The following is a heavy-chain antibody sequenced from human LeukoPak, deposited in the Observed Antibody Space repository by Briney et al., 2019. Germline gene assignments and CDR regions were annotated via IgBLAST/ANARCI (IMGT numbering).Heavy chain of an antibody. CDR3: ARGQQLTYYYYYYMDV. D-gene: IGHD6-13*01. Sequence: PSETLSLTCTVSGGSISSYYWSWIRQPPGKGLEWIGYIYYSGSTNYNPSFKSRVTISVDTSKNQFSLKLSSVTVADTAVYYCARGQQLTYYYYYYMDVWGKGTTVTVSS. CDR1: GGSISSYY. CDR2: IYYSGST. V-gene: IGHV4-59*01. J-gene: IGHJ6*03.